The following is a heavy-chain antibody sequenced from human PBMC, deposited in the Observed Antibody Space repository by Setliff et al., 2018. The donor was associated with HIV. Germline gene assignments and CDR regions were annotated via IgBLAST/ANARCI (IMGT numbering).Heavy chain of an antibody. CDR2: FDPQDGET. V-gene: IGHV1-24*01. J-gene: IGHJ4*02. Sequence: ASVKVSCKISGSTLSEVSIHWVRQAPGKGLEWMAYFDPQDGETVYAQKFQGRVTMTEDTSTDTAYMELSGLRSEDTAVYYCAIDGAGGWLRPMPDYWGQGTLVTVSS. CDR3: AIDGAGGWLRPMPDY. D-gene: IGHD5-12*01. CDR1: GSTLSEVS.